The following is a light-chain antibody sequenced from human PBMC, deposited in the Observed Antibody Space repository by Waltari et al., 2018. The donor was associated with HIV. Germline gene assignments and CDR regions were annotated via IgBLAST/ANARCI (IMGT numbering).Light chain of an antibody. J-gene: IGKJ2*01. V-gene: IGKV3-20*01. CDR2: GTY. CDR1: QSVISSY. CDR3: QLYLASPPEYT. Sequence: EIVLTQSPGTLSLSPGERANLACRASQSVISSYVAWYQQKPGQAPRLLIYGTYSRATGIPDRFSGYGSGTDFTLTISRLEPEDFAVYYCQLYLASPPEYTFGQGTKLEIK.